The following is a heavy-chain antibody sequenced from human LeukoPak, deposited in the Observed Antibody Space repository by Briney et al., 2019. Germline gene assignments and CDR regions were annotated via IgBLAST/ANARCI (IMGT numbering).Heavy chain of an antibody. J-gene: IGHJ5*02. CDR3: ARSSGWSLNWFDP. CDR1: GGTFSSYT. V-gene: IGHV1-69*02. CDR2: IIPILGIA. Sequence: SVNVSCKASGGTFSSYTISWVRQAPGQGLEWMGRIIPILGIANYAQKFQGRVTIIADKSTSTAYMELSSLRSEDTAVYYCARSSGWSLNWFDPWGQGTLVTVSS. D-gene: IGHD6-19*01.